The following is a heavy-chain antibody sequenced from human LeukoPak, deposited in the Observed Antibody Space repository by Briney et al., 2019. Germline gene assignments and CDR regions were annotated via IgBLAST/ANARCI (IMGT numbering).Heavy chain of an antibody. Sequence: ASVTVSFQASGYTFTCYYMDWVRQAPGQGLEWMGWINPKSGGTNYAQKFQGRVTMTRDTSISTAYMELSRLRSDDTAVYHCVRDDGGGTGTSDYWGQGALVTVSS. CDR3: VRDDGGGTGTSDY. V-gene: IGHV1-2*02. J-gene: IGHJ4*02. D-gene: IGHD1-1*01. CDR2: INPKSGGT. CDR1: GYTFTCYY.